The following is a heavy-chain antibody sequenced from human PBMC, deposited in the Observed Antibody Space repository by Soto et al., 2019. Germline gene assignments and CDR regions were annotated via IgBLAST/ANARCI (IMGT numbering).Heavy chain of an antibody. Sequence: QITLKESGPTLVKPTQTLTLTCTFSGFSLSTSEVGVGWIRQPPGKALQWLALIYWDDDKRYSPSLKSRLTVTKDTYKNQVVLTMSNMDHVDTATDYCAPVPGIAVTTNWFDPWGQGILVTVSS. CDR3: APVPGIAVTTNWFDP. J-gene: IGHJ5*02. CDR2: IYWDDDK. CDR1: GFSLSTSEVG. V-gene: IGHV2-5*02. D-gene: IGHD6-13*01.